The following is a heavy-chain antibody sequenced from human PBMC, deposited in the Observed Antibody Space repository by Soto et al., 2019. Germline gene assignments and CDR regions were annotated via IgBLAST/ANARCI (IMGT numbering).Heavy chain of an antibody. J-gene: IGHJ2*01. V-gene: IGHV4-39*01. Sequence: QLQLQESGPGLVKPSETLSLTCTVSGGSISSSSYYWGWIRQPPGKGLEWIGSIYYSGSTYYNPSLTRRVTISVDTSKNQFSLKLSSVTAADTTVYYCARQTIVGATHFDLWGRGTLVTVSS. D-gene: IGHD1-26*01. CDR2: IYYSGST. CDR1: GGSISSSSYY. CDR3: ARQTIVGATHFDL.